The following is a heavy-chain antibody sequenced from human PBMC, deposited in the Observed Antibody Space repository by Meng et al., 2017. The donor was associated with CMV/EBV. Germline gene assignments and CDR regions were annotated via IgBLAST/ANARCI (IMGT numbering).Heavy chain of an antibody. J-gene: IGHJ3*02. V-gene: IGHV4-30-4*08. CDR1: GGSISSGDYY. CDR3: ARDLPIVVGAFDI. D-gene: IGHD3-22*01. CDR2: IYYSGST. Sequence: QVQLQDSGPGLVKPSQTLSITCTVSGGSISSGDYYWSWIRQPPGKGLEWIGYIYYSGSTYYNPSLKSRVTISVDTSKNQFSLKLSSVTAADTAVYYCARDLPIVVGAFDIWGQGTMVTVAS.